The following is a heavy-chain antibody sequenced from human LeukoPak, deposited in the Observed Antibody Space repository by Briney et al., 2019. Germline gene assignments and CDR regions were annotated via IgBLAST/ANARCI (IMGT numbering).Heavy chain of an antibody. J-gene: IGHJ5*02. V-gene: IGHV1-18*01. D-gene: IGHD4-11*01. CDR3: ARTYSNWFDP. CDR1: GYTFTSYG. CDR2: ISAYNGNK. Sequence: ASVKVSCKASGYTFTSYGISWVRQAPGQGLEWMGWISAYNGNKNYAQKLQGRVNMPTDTSPSPAYMELRSLRSDDTAVYYCARTYSNWFDPWGQGTLVTVSS.